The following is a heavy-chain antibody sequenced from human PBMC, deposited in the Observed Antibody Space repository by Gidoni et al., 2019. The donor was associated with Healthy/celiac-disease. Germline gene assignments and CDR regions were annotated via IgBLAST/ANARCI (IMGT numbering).Heavy chain of an antibody. Sequence: QVQLVQSGAEVKKPGSSVKFSSKASGATFSSYAISWVRQAPGQGLEWMGGIIPIFGTANYAQKFQGRVTITADESTSTAYMELSSLRSEDTAVYYCAREFVRSGAFDIWGQGTMVTVSS. D-gene: IGHD3-10*01. CDR2: IIPIFGTA. J-gene: IGHJ3*02. CDR1: GATFSSYA. V-gene: IGHV1-69*01. CDR3: AREFVRSGAFDI.